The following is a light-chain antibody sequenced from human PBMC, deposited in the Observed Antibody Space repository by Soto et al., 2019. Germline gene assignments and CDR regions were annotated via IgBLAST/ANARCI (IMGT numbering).Light chain of an antibody. CDR2: DAS. CDR3: QKYNSYSYT. Sequence: DIQMTQSPSTLSASVGDRVTITCRASQSISSWLAWYQQNPGKAPKLLIYDASSLESGVPSRFSGSGSGTEFTLTISSLQPDDFATYYCQKYNSYSYTFGQGTKLEIK. CDR1: QSISSW. J-gene: IGKJ2*01. V-gene: IGKV1-5*01.